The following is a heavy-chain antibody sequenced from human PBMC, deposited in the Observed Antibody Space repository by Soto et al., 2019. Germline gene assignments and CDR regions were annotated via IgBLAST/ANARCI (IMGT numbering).Heavy chain of an antibody. Sequence: QVQLVQSGAEVKKPGASVKVSCKASGYTFTSCGISWVRQAPGQGLEWMGWISAYNGNTNYAQKLQGRVTMTTDTSTSTAYMELRSLRSDDTAVYYCAREDHTAMVYYYYYGMDVWGQGTTVTVSS. CDR2: ISAYNGNT. D-gene: IGHD5-18*01. J-gene: IGHJ6*02. CDR1: GYTFTSCG. V-gene: IGHV1-18*04. CDR3: AREDHTAMVYYYYYGMDV.